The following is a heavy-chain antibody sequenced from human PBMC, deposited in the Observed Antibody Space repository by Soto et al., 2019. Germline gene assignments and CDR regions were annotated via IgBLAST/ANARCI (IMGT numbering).Heavy chain of an antibody. V-gene: IGHV4-34*01. J-gene: IGHJ4*02. Sequence: SETLSLTCTVSGASISDYYWSWIRQPPGKGLEWIGEINHSGSTNYNPSLKSRVTISVDTSKNQFSLKLSSVTAADTAVYYCARGRNRRGYSYGLDLDYWGQGTLVTVSS. D-gene: IGHD5-18*01. CDR3: ARGRNRRGYSYGLDLDY. CDR2: INHSGST. CDR1: GASISDYY.